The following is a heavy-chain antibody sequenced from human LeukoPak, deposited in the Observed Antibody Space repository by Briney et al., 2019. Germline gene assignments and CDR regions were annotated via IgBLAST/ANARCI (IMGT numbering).Heavy chain of an antibody. Sequence: GGSLRLSCAASGFTFSSYAMSWVRQAPGKGLEWVSAISGSGGSTYYADSVKGRFTISRDNSKNTLYLQMNSLLRVEDTAVYYCARSTVVAAPDDFDYWGQGTLVTVSS. CDR3: ARSTVVAAPDDFDY. J-gene: IGHJ4*02. V-gene: IGHV3-23*01. D-gene: IGHD2-15*01. CDR1: GFTFSSYA. CDR2: ISGSGGST.